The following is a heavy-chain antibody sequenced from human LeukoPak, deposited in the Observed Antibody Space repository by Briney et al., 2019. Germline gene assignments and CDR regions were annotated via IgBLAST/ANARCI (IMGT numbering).Heavy chain of an antibody. CDR3: ARDYESGTYFDY. CDR2: ISGSGGST. Sequence: PGGSLRLSCAASGFTFSSYAMSWVRQAPGKGLEWVSAISGSGGSTYYADSVKGRFTISRDNSKNTVYSQMNSLRAEDTALYYCARDYESGTYFDYWGQGTLVTVSS. CDR1: GFTFSSYA. J-gene: IGHJ4*02. D-gene: IGHD1-26*01. V-gene: IGHV3-23*01.